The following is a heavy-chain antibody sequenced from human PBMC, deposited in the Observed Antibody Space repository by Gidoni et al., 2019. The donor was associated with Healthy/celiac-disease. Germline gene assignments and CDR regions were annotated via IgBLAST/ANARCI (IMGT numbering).Heavy chain of an antibody. CDR2: ISSSSSST. D-gene: IGHD3-10*01. CDR1: GFTFSDYY. CDR3: ARGATDGSGSYYAPIDY. V-gene: IGHV3-11*05. J-gene: IGHJ4*02. Sequence: QVQLVESGGGLVKPGGSLRLSCAASGFTFSDYYMSWIRQAPGKGREWVSYISSSSSSTNYADSVKGRFTISRDNAKNSLYLQMNSLRAEDTAVYYCARGATDGSGSYYAPIDYWGQGTLVTVSS.